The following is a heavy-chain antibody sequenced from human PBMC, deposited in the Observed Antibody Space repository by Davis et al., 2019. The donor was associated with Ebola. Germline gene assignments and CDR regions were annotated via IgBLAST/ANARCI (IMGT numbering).Heavy chain of an antibody. CDR1: GYTFTRYT. V-gene: IGHV1-3*01. D-gene: IGHD1-1*01. CDR2: INAGNGNT. J-gene: IGHJ4*02. CDR3: AHRHITTTVDLGFDY. Sequence: ASVKVSCKASGYTFTRYTMHWVRQAPGQSLEWMGWINAGNGNTKYSQKFQGRLTITKDTSKNQVVLTMTNMDPVDTATYYCAHRHITTTVDLGFDYWGQGTLVTVSS.